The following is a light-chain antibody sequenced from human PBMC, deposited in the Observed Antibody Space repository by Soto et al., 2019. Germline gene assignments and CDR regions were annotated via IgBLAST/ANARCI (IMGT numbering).Light chain of an antibody. CDR3: NSYTSTSTGV. Sequence: QSALTQPASVSGSPGQSITISCTGTSSDVRGYNYVSWYQQHPGKAPKLIIYEVSNRPSGVSNRFSGSKSGNTASLTISGLQAEDEADYYCNSYTSTSTGVFGTGTKLTVL. CDR2: EVS. CDR1: SSDVRGYNY. J-gene: IGLJ1*01. V-gene: IGLV2-14*01.